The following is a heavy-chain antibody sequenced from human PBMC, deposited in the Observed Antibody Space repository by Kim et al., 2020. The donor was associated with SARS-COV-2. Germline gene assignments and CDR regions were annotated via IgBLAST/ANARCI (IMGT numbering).Heavy chain of an antibody. J-gene: IGHJ4*02. Sequence: GGSLRLSCAASGFTFSSFSMHWVRQAPGKGLEWVAVISYDGSIKYYIDSVKGRFTISRDNSKNTLYLQMNSLRPEDTAVYYCASGKNAHTIIAVADYWGRKTLVTASS. CDR2: ISYDGSIK. V-gene: IGHV3-30*04. CDR1: GFTFSSFS. CDR3: ASGKNAHTIIAVADY. D-gene: IGHD3-3*01.